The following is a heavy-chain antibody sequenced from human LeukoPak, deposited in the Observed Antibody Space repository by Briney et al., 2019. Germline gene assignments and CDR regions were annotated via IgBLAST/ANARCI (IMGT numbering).Heavy chain of an antibody. J-gene: IGHJ6*03. CDR1: GYTFTSYD. CDR3: GGGVGVLGDYTYKMDV. V-gene: IGHV1-8*03. D-gene: IGHD3-16*01. CDR2: MNPNSGNT. Sequence: GASVKVSCKASGYTFTSYDINWVRQATGQGLEWMGWMNPNSGNTGYAQKFQGRVTITRNTSISTAYMELSSLRSGDTAVYYCGGGVGVLGDYTYKMDVGGKGTTAT.